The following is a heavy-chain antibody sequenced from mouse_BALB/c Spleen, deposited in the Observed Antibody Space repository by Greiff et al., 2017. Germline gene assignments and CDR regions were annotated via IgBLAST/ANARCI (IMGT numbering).Heavy chain of an antibody. CDR3: ARAYYYGSMWFAY. V-gene: IGHV2-9*02. J-gene: IGHJ3*01. Sequence: VMLVESGPGLVAPSQSLSITCTVSGFSLTSYGVHWVRQPPGKGLEWLGVIWAGGSTNYNSALMSRLSISKDNSKSQVFLKMNSLQTDDTAMYYCARAYYYGSMWFAYWGQGTLVTVSA. D-gene: IGHD1-1*01. CDR2: IWAGGST. CDR1: GFSLTSYG.